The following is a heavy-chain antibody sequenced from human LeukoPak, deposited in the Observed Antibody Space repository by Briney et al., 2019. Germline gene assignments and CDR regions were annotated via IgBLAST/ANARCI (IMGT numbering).Heavy chain of an antibody. D-gene: IGHD3-3*01. CDR2: INHSGST. CDR3: ARSVITIFGVAPEDYFDY. V-gene: IGHV4-34*01. CDR1: GGSFSGYY. Sequence: PPETLSLTCAVYGGSFSGYYWSWIRQPPGKGLEWIGEINHSGSTNYNPSLKSRVTISVDTSKNQFSLKLSSVTAADTAAYYCARSVITIFGVAPEDYFDYWGQGTLVTVSS. J-gene: IGHJ4*02.